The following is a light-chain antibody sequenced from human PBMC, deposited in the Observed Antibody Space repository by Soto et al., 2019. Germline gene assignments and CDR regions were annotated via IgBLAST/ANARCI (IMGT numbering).Light chain of an antibody. Sequence: SSELTQPPSVSVSPGQTAIITCSGDKLGDKYVCWYQQKPGQSPVLVIYEDSKRPSGIPERFSGSNSGNTATLAISGTQAMDEADYYCQAWDSSAVVFGGGTKVTVL. J-gene: IGLJ2*01. V-gene: IGLV3-1*01. CDR2: EDS. CDR1: KLGDKY. CDR3: QAWDSSAVV.